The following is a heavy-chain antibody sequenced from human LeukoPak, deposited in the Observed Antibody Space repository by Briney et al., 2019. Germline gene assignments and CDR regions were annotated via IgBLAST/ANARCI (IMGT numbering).Heavy chain of an antibody. CDR3: ARDNWNYGSSMDV. CDR2: IYYSGST. Sequence: KPSETLSRTCTVSGGSISSYYWSWIRQPPGKGLEWIGYIYYSGSTNYNPSLKSRVTISVDTSKNQFSLKLSSVTAADTAVYHCARDNWNYGSSMDVWGQGTTVTVSS. CDR1: GGSISSYY. V-gene: IGHV4-59*01. D-gene: IGHD1-7*01. J-gene: IGHJ6*02.